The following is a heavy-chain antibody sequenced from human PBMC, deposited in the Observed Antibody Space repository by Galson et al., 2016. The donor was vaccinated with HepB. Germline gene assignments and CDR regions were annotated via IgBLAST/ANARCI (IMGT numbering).Heavy chain of an antibody. CDR2: IYYSGST. CDR3: AREELGRWGPGFDY. Sequence: TLSLTCTVSGGSISSDGHYWSWIRQHPGKGLEWIGYIYYSGSTYYNSSLKSRVTISVVTSKNQFPLRLSSVTAADTAVYYCAREELGRWGPGFDYWGQGTLVTVSS. J-gene: IGHJ4*02. V-gene: IGHV4-31*03. CDR1: GGSISSDGHY. D-gene: IGHD3-10*01.